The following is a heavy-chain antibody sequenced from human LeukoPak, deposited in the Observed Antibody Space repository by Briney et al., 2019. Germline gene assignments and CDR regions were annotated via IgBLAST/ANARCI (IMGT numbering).Heavy chain of an antibody. J-gene: IGHJ6*03. CDR2: IYYSGST. Sequence: SETLSLTCTVSGGSISNYYWSWIRQPPGKGLEWIGYIYYSGSTKYNPSLKSRVTISVDTSKNQFSLRLSSVTAADTAVYYCVRDWGVSARPGYMDVWSKGTTVTVSS. D-gene: IGHD6-6*01. CDR3: VRDWGVSARPGYMDV. V-gene: IGHV4-59*01. CDR1: GGSISNYY.